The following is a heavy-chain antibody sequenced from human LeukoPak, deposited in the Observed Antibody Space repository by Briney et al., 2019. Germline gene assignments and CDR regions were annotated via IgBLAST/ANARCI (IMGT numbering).Heavy chain of an antibody. V-gene: IGHV2-70*11. CDR3: ARIRKPRYYDSSGGGYIDH. CDR2: IDWDSDK. J-gene: IGHJ4*02. D-gene: IGHD3-22*01. CDR1: GFSLSTNGMC. Sequence: SGPTLVNPTQTLTLTCTFSGFSLSTNGMCVSWIRQPPGKALERLARIDWDSDKYYSTSLKTRLAISKDTSKNQVVLTMTNVDVVDTATYYCARIRKPRYYDSSGGGYIDHWGQGTLVTVSS.